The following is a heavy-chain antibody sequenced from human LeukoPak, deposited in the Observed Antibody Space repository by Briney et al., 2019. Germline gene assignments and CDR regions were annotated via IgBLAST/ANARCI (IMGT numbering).Heavy chain of an antibody. CDR2: INPNSGGT. V-gene: IGHV1-2*02. CDR1: GYTFTGYY. CDR3: ARSLVYCTNGVCYSDY. Sequence: GASVKVSCKASGYTFTGYYMHWVRQAPGQGLEWMGLINPNSGGTNYAQKFQGRVTMTRDTSISTAYMELSRLSSDDTAVYYCARSLVYCTNGVCYSDYWGQGTLVPVSS. J-gene: IGHJ4*02. D-gene: IGHD2-8*01.